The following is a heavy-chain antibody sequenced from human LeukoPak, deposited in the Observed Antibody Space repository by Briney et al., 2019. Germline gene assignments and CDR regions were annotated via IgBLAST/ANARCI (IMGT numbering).Heavy chain of an antibody. Sequence: GGSLRLSCVTSGFTFTKFWMSWVRQAPGKGLEWVANIREDGSVKNYVDSVKGRFTISRDNAKNSIYLQMDSLRVEDTAIYYCAKDQLYGDYSDYWGQGTLVTVSS. CDR2: IREDGSVK. CDR1: GFTFTKFW. D-gene: IGHD4-17*01. J-gene: IGHJ4*02. CDR3: AKDQLYGDYSDY. V-gene: IGHV3-7*01.